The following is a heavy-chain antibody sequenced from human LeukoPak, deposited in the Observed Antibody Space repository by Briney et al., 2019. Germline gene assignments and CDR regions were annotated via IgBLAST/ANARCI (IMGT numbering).Heavy chain of an antibody. Sequence: GGSLRLSCAASGLTFSTYWMNWVRQAPGKGLEWVGRIKSKYDGGTTDYAAPVKGRFSISRDDSKDTVYLQVNSLKTEDTAVYYCCTGGYYFDYWGLGTLVTVSS. V-gene: IGHV3-15*01. D-gene: IGHD6-13*01. CDR1: GLTFSTYW. CDR3: CTGGYYFDY. J-gene: IGHJ4*02. CDR2: IKSKYDGGTT.